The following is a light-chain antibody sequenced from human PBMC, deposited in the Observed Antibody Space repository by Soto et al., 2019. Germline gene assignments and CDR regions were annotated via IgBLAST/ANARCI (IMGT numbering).Light chain of an antibody. V-gene: IGLV4-69*01. CDR1: SGHSSYA. J-gene: IGLJ3*02. CDR3: QTWGTGIHWV. CDR2: VNSDGSH. Sequence: QSVLTQSPSASASLGASVKLTCTLSSGHSSYAIAWHQQQPEKGPRYLMKVNSDGSHFKGDGIPDRFSGSSSGAERYLTISSLQSEDEADYYCQTWGTGIHWVFGGGTQLTVL.